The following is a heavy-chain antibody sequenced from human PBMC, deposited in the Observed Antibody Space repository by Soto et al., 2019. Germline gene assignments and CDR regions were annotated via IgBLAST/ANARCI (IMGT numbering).Heavy chain of an antibody. CDR1: GGTFSSYA. CDR3: ARERMTTVIYYYYGMDV. Sequence: QVQLVQSGAEGKKPGSSVKVSCKASGGTFSSYAISWVRQAPGQGREWMGGIIPIFGTANYAQKFQGRGTITADESTSTAYMEMSSLRSEDTAVYYCARERMTTVIYYYYGMDVWGQGTTVTVSS. D-gene: IGHD4-4*01. J-gene: IGHJ6*02. CDR2: IIPIFGTA. V-gene: IGHV1-69*01.